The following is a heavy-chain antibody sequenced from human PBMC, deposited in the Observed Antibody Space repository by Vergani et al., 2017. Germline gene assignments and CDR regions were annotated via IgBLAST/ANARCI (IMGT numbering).Heavy chain of an antibody. CDR2: IYTSGST. CDR3: ARGYSYGYYYYGMDF. J-gene: IGHJ6*02. CDR1: GGSISSGSYY. V-gene: IGHV4-61*02. D-gene: IGHD5-18*01. Sequence: QVQLQESGPGLVKPSQTLSLTCTVSGGSISSGSYYWSWIRQPAGKGLEWIGRIYTSGSTNYNPSLKSRVTISVDTSKNQFSLTLSSVTDADTAVYYCARGYSYGYYYYGMDFWGQGTTVTVSS.